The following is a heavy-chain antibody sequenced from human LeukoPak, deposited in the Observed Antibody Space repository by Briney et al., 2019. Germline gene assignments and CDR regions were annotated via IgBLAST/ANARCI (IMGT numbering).Heavy chain of an antibody. CDR1: GFTFSSYA. CDR2: ISGSGGST. J-gene: IGHJ3*02. Sequence: GGSLRLSCAASGFTFSSYAMSWVRQAPGKGLEWVSAISGSGGSTYYADSVKGRFTISRDNSKNTLYLQMNSLRAEDTAVYYCAKHSRRGGYLYVDAFDIWGQGTMVTVSS. CDR3: AKHSRRGGYLYVDAFDI. D-gene: IGHD5-12*01. V-gene: IGHV3-23*01.